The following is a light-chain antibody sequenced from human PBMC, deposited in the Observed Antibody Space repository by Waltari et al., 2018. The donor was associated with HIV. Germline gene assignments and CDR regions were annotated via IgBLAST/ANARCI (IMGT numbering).Light chain of an antibody. Sequence: SELTQPPSVSVSPGQTATISRSGNALSKQHAYWYQQKPGQAPVVVIFKDTERPSGIPERFSGSSSGTTVTLTIRGVQAEDEADYYCQSTDNSEDMIFGGGTKLAVL. CDR2: KDT. CDR3: QSTDNSEDMI. CDR1: ALSKQH. J-gene: IGLJ2*01. V-gene: IGLV3-25*03.